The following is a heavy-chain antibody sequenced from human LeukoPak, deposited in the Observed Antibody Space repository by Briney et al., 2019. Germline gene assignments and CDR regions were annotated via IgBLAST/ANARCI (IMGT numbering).Heavy chain of an antibody. D-gene: IGHD6-19*01. J-gene: IGHJ5*02. CDR3: ARVYSSGWPAGSWFDP. CDR1: RYTFTSYG. Sequence: ASVQVSCKASRYTFTSYGISWVRQAPGQGVEWMGWISAYNGNTNYAQKLQGRVTMTTDTSTSTAYMELRSRRSDDTAVYYCARVYSSGWPAGSWFDPWGQGTLVTVSS. V-gene: IGHV1-18*01. CDR2: ISAYNGNT.